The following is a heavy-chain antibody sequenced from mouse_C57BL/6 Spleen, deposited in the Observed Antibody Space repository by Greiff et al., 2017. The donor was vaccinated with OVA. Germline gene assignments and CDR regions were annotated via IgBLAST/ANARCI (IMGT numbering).Heavy chain of an antibody. D-gene: IGHD1-1*01. CDR1: GYTFTSYW. Sequence: VQLQQPGAELVKPGASVKLSCKASGYTFTSYWMHWVKQRPGQGLEWIGMIHPNSGSTNYNEKFKSKATLTVDKSSSTAYMQLSSLRSEDSAVYYCASLIYYGSSNGYFDVWGTGTTVTVSS. J-gene: IGHJ1*03. CDR3: ASLIYYGSSNGYFDV. V-gene: IGHV1-64*01. CDR2: IHPNSGST.